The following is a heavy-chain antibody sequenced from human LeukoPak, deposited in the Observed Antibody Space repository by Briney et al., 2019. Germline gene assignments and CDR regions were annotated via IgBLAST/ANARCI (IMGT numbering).Heavy chain of an antibody. Sequence: ASVKVSCKASGYTFTSYGISWVRQAPGQGLEWMGWISAYNGNTNYAQKLQGRVTMTTDTSTSTAYMELRSLRSDDTAVYHCAREYYGSGRYYYGYWGQGTLVTVSS. CDR2: ISAYNGNT. CDR3: AREYYGSGRYYYGY. D-gene: IGHD3-10*01. CDR1: GYTFTSYG. V-gene: IGHV1-18*01. J-gene: IGHJ4*02.